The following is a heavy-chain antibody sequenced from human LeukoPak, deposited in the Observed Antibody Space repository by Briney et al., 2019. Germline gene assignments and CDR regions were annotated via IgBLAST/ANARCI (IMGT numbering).Heavy chain of an antibody. CDR1: GFTVSSNY. CDR3: ARDRRGVGAFDI. D-gene: IGHD2-8*01. CDR2: IYTGGTT. Sequence: GGSLRLSCAASGFTVSSNYTTWVRQAPGKGLQWVSVIYTGGTTFYADSVKGRFTISRDNSKNTLYLQMNTLRAEDTAVYYCARDRRGVGAFDIWGQGTMVTVSS. J-gene: IGHJ3*02. V-gene: IGHV3-53*01.